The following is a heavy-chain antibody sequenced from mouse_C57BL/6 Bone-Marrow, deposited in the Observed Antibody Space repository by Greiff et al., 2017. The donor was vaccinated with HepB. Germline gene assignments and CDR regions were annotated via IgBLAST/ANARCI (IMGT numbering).Heavy chain of an antibody. CDR2: IRNKANNHAT. D-gene: IGHD1-2*01. V-gene: IGHV6-6*01. Sequence: EVKLVESGGGLVQPGGSMKLSCAASGFTFSDAWMDWVRQSPEKGLEWVAEIRNKANNHATYYTDSVKGRFTISRDDSKSSVYLHMNSLRAEDTDIYYCSHYYGKNYYAMDYWGQGTSVTVSS. J-gene: IGHJ4*01. CDR3: SHYYGKNYYAMDY. CDR1: GFTFSDAW.